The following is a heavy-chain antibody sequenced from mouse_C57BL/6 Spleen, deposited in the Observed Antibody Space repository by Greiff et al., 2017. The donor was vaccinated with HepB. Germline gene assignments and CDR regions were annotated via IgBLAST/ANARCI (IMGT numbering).Heavy chain of an antibody. CDR1: GYTFTSYW. CDR3: TEDYGNRFAY. V-gene: IGHV1-64*01. J-gene: IGHJ3*01. D-gene: IGHD2-1*01. CDR2: IHPNSGST. Sequence: QVQLQQPGAELVKPGASVQLSCKASGYTFTSYWMHWVKQSPGQGLEWIGMIHPNSGSTNYNEKFKSKATLTVDKSSSTAYMQLSSLTSEDSAVYYCTEDYGNRFAYWGQGTLVTVSA.